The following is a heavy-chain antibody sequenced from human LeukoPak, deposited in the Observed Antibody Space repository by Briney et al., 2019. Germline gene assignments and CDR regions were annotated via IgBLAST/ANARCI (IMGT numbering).Heavy chain of an antibody. J-gene: IGHJ4*02. V-gene: IGHV4-34*01. CDR2: INHSGST. Sequence: SETLSLTCAVYGGSFSGHYWSWIRQPPGKGLEWIGEINHSGSTNYNPSLKSRVTISVDTSKNQFSLKLSSVTAADTAVYYCAGTFTIFGVVHFDYWGQGTLVTVSS. CDR1: GGSFSGHY. D-gene: IGHD3-3*01. CDR3: AGTFTIFGVVHFDY.